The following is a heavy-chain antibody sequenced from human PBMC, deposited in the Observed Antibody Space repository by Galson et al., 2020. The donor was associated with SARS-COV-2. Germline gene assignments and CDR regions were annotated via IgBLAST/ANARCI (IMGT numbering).Heavy chain of an antibody. CDR2: ISYDGSNN. D-gene: IGHD6-13*01. CDR1: GFTFSSYA. V-gene: IGHV3-30-3*01. Sequence: TGGSLRLSCAASGFTFSSYAMHWVRQAPGKGLEWVTGISYDGSNNYYADTVKGRSTISRDNSKNTLYLQMNSLRAEDTAVYYCARASGYSSSRYYYYYGMDVWGQGTTVTVSS. CDR3: ARASGYSSSRYYYYYGMDV. J-gene: IGHJ6*02.